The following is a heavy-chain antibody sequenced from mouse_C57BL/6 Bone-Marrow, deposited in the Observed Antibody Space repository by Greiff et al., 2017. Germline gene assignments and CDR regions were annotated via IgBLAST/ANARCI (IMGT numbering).Heavy chain of an antibody. Sequence: EVQLVESGGGLVQPGGSLKLSCAASGFTFSDYYMYWVRQTPEKRLEWVAYISNGGGSTYYPDTVKGRFTISRDNAKNTLYLQMGRLKSEDTAMYYCARQEGWLRRAYYYAMDYWGQGTSVTVSS. V-gene: IGHV5-12*01. J-gene: IGHJ4*01. CDR1: GFTFSDYY. D-gene: IGHD2-2*01. CDR2: ISNGGGST. CDR3: ARQEGWLRRAYYYAMDY.